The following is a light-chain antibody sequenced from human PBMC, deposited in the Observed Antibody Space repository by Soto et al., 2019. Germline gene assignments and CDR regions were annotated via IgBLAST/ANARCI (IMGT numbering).Light chain of an antibody. CDR3: SSYAGSNNQV. CDR1: SRDVGGYKY. Sequence: QSALTQPASVSGSPGQSITISCTGTSRDVGGYKYVSWYQQHPGKAPKLMIYEVSNRPSGVSNRFSGSKSGNTASLTISGLQAEDEADYYCSSYAGSNNQVFGGGTKLTVL. J-gene: IGLJ2*01. V-gene: IGLV2-14*01. CDR2: EVS.